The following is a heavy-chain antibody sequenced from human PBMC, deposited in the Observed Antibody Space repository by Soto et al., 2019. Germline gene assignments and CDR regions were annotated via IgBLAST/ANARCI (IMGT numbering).Heavy chain of an antibody. CDR3: ARAPGGSSSAYFQH. CDR2: INAGNGNT. V-gene: IGHV1-3*01. CDR1: GYTFTSYA. Sequence: QVQLVQSGAEVKKPGASVKVSCKASGYTFTSYAMHWVRQAPGQRLEWMGWINAGNGNTKYSQKFQGRVTITRDTSASTAYKELSSLRSEDTAVYYCARAPGGSSSAYFQHWGQGTLVTVSS. D-gene: IGHD6-6*01. J-gene: IGHJ1*01.